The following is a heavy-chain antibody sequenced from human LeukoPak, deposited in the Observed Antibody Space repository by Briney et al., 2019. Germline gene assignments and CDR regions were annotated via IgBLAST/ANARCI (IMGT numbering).Heavy chain of an antibody. CDR2: IYYSGST. D-gene: IGHD3-10*01. CDR1: GGSISSHY. J-gene: IGHJ4*02. V-gene: IGHV4-59*11. Sequence: PSETLSLTCTVPGGSISSHYWSWIRQPPGKGLEWIGYIYYSGSTNYNPFLKSRVTISVDTSKNQFSLKLSSVTAADTAVYYCARSYGSGSYYNLFDYWGQGTLVTVSS. CDR3: ARSYGSGSYYNLFDY.